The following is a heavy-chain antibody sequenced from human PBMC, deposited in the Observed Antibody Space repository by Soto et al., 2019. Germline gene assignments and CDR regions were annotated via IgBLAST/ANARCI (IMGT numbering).Heavy chain of an antibody. J-gene: IGHJ3*02. Sequence: PGGSLRLSCAASGFTFSSYEINWVRQAPGKGLEWVSYITGSGRIIYYADSVKGRFTVSRDNAKNSVYLQMNSLRAEDTAVYYCARPRGIRDAFDIWGQGTVVTVSS. D-gene: IGHD6-13*01. CDR3: ARPRGIRDAFDI. CDR1: GFTFSSYE. V-gene: IGHV3-48*03. CDR2: ITGSGRII.